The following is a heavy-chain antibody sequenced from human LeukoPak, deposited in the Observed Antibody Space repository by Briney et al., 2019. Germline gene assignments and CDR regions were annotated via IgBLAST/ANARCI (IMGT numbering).Heavy chain of an antibody. CDR3: AILGASSYYYYYGMDV. CDR2: IYYSGST. J-gene: IGHJ6*02. D-gene: IGHD3-10*01. Sequence: SETLSLTCTVSGGSISSYYWSWIRQPPGKGLEWIGYIYYSGSTNYNPSLKSRVTISVDTSKNQFSLKLSSVTAADTAVYYCAILGASSYYYYYGMDVWGQGTTVTVSS. CDR1: GGSISSYY. V-gene: IGHV4-59*08.